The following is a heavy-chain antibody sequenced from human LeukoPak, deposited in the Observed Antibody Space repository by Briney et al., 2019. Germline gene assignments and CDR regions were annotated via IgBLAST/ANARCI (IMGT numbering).Heavy chain of an antibody. J-gene: IGHJ5*01. Sequence: SETLSLTCAVSGDSISTTNYYWGWIRQPPGKGLEWIGIIYYSGITHYNPSLKMRVTILVDTSKNQFSLKLSSVTDADTAVYYCARVRRSLNWFDSWGQGTLVTVSS. CDR2: IYYSGIT. CDR3: ARVRRSLNWFDS. CDR1: GDSISTTNYY. V-gene: IGHV4-39*01. D-gene: IGHD3-3*01.